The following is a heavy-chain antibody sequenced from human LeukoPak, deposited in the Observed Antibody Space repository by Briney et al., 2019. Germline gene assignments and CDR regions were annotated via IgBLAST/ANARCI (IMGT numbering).Heavy chain of an antibody. Sequence: QPGRSLRLSCAASGFTFSSYGMHWVRQAPGKGLEWVAVIWYDGSNKFYADSVKGRFTISRDNSKNTLYLQMNSLRAEDTAVYYCAKSSGSYYLHNHFDYWGQGTLVTVSS. CDR3: AKSSGSYYLHNHFDY. J-gene: IGHJ4*02. V-gene: IGHV3-33*06. CDR1: GFTFSSYG. D-gene: IGHD1-26*01. CDR2: IWYDGSNK.